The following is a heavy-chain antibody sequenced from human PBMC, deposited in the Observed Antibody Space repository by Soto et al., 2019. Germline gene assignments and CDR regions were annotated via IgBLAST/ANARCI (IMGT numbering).Heavy chain of an antibody. J-gene: IGHJ5*02. CDR3: ARDGVPYCSSTSCYTGWFDP. CDR2: IIPIFGTA. Sequence: SVKVSCKASGGTFSSYAISWVRQAPGQGLEWMGGIIPIFGTANYAQKFQGRVTITADESTSTAYMELSSLRSEDTAVYYCARDGVPYCSSTSCYTGWFDPWGQGTLLTVSS. D-gene: IGHD2-2*02. CDR1: GGTFSSYA. V-gene: IGHV1-69*13.